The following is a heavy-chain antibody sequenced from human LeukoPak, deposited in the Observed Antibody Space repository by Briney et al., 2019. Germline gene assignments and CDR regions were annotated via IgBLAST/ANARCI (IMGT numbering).Heavy chain of an antibody. J-gene: IGHJ4*02. CDR3: ARHVYYGGYYFDY. CDR2: IYYSGST. Sequence: PSETLSLTCTVSGGSISSSSYYWGWIRQPPGKGLEWIGSIYYSGSTYYNPSLKSRVTISVDTSKNQFSLKLSSVTAADTAVYYCARHVYYGGYYFDYWGQGTLVTVSS. D-gene: IGHD3-10*01. CDR1: GGSISSSSYY. V-gene: IGHV4-39*01.